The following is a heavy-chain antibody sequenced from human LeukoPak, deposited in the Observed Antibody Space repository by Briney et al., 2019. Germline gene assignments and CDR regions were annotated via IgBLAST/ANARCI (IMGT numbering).Heavy chain of an antibody. CDR2: INHSGST. CDR1: GGSFSGYY. CDR3: ASLLTRSSPWNYGMDV. V-gene: IGHV4-34*01. Sequence: SETLSLTCAVYGGSFSGYYWSWIRQPPGKGLEWIGEINHSGSTNYNPSLKSRVTISVDTSKNQFSLKLSSVTAADTAVYYCASLLTRSSPWNYGMDVWGQGTTVTVSS. D-gene: IGHD2-2*01. J-gene: IGHJ6*02.